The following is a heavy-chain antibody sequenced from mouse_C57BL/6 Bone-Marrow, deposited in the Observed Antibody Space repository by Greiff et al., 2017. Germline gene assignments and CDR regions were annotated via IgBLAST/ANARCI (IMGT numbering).Heavy chain of an antibody. CDR1: GYPFPSYW. V-gene: IGHV1-72*01. D-gene: IGHD2-5*01. CDR3: AHSNYVYWYFAV. CDR2: FDPNSGGT. Sequence: ESGAEFVKPGASVKLSCKASGYPFPSYWMHWVKQRPGRGLEWIGRFDPNSGGTKYNEKFKSKATLTVDKPSSTAYMQLSSLTSEDSAVYYGAHSNYVYWYFAVWGTGTTVIVAA. J-gene: IGHJ1*03.